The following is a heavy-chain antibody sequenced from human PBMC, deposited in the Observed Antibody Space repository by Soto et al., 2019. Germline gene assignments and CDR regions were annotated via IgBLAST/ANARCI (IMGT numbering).Heavy chain of an antibody. CDR3: ARDLDGPDY. J-gene: IGHJ4*02. CDR1: GFTFNNYW. Sequence: GRSLRLSCAASGFTFNNYWMHLVRQGSGKGLVWVSRINPDGSDISYADSVKGRFTISRDNAKNTLYLQMNSLRAEDTAVYYCARDLDGPDYWGQGTLVTVSS. CDR2: INPDGSDI. V-gene: IGHV3-74*01.